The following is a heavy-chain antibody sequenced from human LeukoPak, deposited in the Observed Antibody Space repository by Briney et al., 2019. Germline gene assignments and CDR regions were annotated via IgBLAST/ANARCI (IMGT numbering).Heavy chain of an antibody. CDR3: AKDIDSSGWYYFDY. D-gene: IGHD6-19*01. CDR2: ISRSGDST. Sequence: GGSLRLSCAASGFTFSSYTINWVRQAPGKGLEWVSGISRSGDSTYYADSVKGRFTISRDNAKNSLYLQMNSLRAEDTALYYCAKDIDSSGWYYFDYWGQGTLVTVSS. J-gene: IGHJ4*02. V-gene: IGHV3-23*01. CDR1: GFTFSSYT.